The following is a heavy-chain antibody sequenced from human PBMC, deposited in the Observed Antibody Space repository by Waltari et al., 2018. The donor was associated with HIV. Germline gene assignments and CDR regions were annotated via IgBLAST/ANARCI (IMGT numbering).Heavy chain of an antibody. CDR1: GFTFSGYG. J-gene: IGHJ4*02. D-gene: IGHD3-3*01. CDR3: GKDSNYFYDSTGYYCDF. CDR2: IRHDDSNR. Sequence: QVRLVESGGGVVPPGGSLRLSCAASGFTFSGYGIHWGRRAPGKGLEWVAFIRHDDSNRYYRDSVKGRFTISRDNSKNTVDLQMNNLKAEDTAVYYCGKDSNYFYDSTGYYCDFWGQGTLVTVSS. V-gene: IGHV3-30*02.